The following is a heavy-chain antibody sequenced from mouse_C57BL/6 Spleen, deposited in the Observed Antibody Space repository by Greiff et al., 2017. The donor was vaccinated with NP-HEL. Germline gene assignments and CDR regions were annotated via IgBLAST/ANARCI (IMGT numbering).Heavy chain of an antibody. CDR1: GYTFTDYY. CDR2: INPNNGGT. Sequence: EVQLQQSGPELVKPGASVKISCKASGYTFTDYYMNWVKQSHGKSLEWIGDINPNNGGTSYNQKFKGKATLTVDKSSSTAYMELRSLTSEDSAVYYCARDDCDKVAYWGQGTLVTVSA. D-gene: IGHD2-4*01. J-gene: IGHJ3*01. V-gene: IGHV1-26*01. CDR3: ARDDCDKVAY.